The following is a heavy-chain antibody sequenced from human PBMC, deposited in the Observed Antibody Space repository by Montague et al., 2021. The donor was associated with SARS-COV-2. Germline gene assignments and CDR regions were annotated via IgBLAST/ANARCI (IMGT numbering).Heavy chain of an antibody. V-gene: IGHV4-59*02. J-gene: IGHJ5*02. CDR2: VCRRRSD. CDR3: ARERQYNWFDA. Sequence: SETLSLTCAGDRHSGGGEHRRRSEEHTAELQAPWRYVCRRRSDKYNPSLKSRVTLSVDTSKNQFSLKVYSVTAADTAVYYCARERQYNWFDAWGQGTLVT. CDR1: RHSGGGEH. D-gene: IGHD1-14*01.